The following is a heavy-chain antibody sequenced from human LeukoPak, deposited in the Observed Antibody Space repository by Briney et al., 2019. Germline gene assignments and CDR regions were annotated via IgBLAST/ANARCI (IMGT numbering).Heavy chain of an antibody. CDR1: GYTFTSYD. CDR3: ARTIYDILTGYQDVYFDY. Sequence: GASVKVSCKASGYTFTSYDINWVRQATGQGLEWMGWMNPNSGNTGYAQKFQGRVTMTRNTSISTAYMELSSLRSEDTAVYYCARTIYDILTGYQDVYFDYWGQGTLVTVSS. J-gene: IGHJ4*02. CDR2: MNPNSGNT. D-gene: IGHD3-9*01. V-gene: IGHV1-8*01.